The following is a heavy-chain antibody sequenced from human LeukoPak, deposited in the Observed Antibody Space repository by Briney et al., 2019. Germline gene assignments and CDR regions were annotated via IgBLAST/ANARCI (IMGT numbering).Heavy chain of an antibody. D-gene: IGHD3-10*02. J-gene: IGHJ4*02. Sequence: PSETLSLTCTVSGYSISSGYYWGWIRQPPGKGLEWFGSIYHSGSTNYNPSLKSRVTISVDTSKNQSSLKLSSVTAADTAVYYCARATMFGDYFDYWGQGTLVTVSS. V-gene: IGHV4-38-2*02. CDR3: ARATMFGDYFDY. CDR1: GYSISSGYY. CDR2: IYHSGST.